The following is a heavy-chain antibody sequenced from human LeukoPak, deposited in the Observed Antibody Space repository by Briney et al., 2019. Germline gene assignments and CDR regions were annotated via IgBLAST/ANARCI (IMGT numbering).Heavy chain of an antibody. Sequence: GGSLRLSCTASGFTFSSYSMNWVRQAPGKGLEWVSSITSSSDYIYYADSVKGRFTISRDNAENSLHLQMNSLRADDTAVYYCAREFKSGYGMWAWGQGTLVTVSS. J-gene: IGHJ5*02. CDR3: AREFKSGYGMWA. CDR2: ITSSSDYI. CDR1: GFTFSSYS. V-gene: IGHV3-21*01. D-gene: IGHD5-18*01.